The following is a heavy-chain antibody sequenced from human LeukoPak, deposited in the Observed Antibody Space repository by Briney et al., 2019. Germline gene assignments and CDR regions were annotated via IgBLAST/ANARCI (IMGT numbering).Heavy chain of an antibody. J-gene: IGHJ4*02. CDR2: ISSSSSYI. CDR1: GFTFTNYA. Sequence: GGSLRLYCAASGFTFTNYAMSWVRQSPGKGLEWISSISSSSSYIYYADSVKGRFTISRDNAKNSLYLQMNSLRAEDTAVYYCARVSCSGGSCYGGQYYFDYWGQGTLVTVSS. CDR3: ARVSCSGGSCYGGQYYFDY. D-gene: IGHD2-15*01. V-gene: IGHV3-21*01.